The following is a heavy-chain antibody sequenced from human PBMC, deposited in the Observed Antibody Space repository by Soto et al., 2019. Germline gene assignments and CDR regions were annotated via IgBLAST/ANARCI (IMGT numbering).Heavy chain of an antibody. CDR1: GGTFSTYT. J-gene: IGHJ5*02. CDR3: AGDPDSHYNDSHAYSYP. CDR2: IIPIIGII. V-gene: IGHV1-69*08. Sequence: QVQLVQSGAEVKKPGSSVKVSCKASGGTFSTYTITWVRQAPGQGLEWMGRIIPIIGIINYAQKFQGRVTITADKLTSTAYMELTRLRSDDTAVYFCAGDPDSHYNDSHAYSYPWGQGTLVTVAS. D-gene: IGHD3-22*01.